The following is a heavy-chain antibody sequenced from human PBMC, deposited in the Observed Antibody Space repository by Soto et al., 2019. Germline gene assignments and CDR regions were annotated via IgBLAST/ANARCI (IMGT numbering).Heavy chain of an antibody. CDR2: INPNSGGT. J-gene: IGHJ4*02. D-gene: IGHD3-22*01. Sequence: SVKVSCKASGYTFTGYYMHWVRRAPGQGLEWMGWINPNSGGTNYAQKFQGRVTMTRDTSISTAYMELSRLRSDDTDVYYCARGGKYYYDSSGYYYWGQGTLVTVSS. CDR1: GYTFTGYY. V-gene: IGHV1-2*02. CDR3: ARGGKYYYDSSGYYY.